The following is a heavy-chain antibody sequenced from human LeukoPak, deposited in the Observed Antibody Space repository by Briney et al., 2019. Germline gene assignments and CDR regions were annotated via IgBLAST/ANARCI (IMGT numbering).Heavy chain of an antibody. CDR1: GYTFTSYY. Sequence: GASVKVSCKASGYTFTSYYMHWVRQAPGQGLEWMGWINPNSGGTNYAQKFQGRVTMTRDTSISTAYMELSRLRSDDTAVYYCARDYGSGSNQILTPDYWGQGTLVTVSS. V-gene: IGHV1-2*02. CDR2: INPNSGGT. J-gene: IGHJ4*02. CDR3: ARDYGSGSNQILTPDY. D-gene: IGHD3-10*01.